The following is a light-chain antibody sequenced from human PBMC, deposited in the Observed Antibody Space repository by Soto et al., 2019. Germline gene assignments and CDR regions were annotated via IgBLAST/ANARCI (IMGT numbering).Light chain of an antibody. V-gene: IGLV2-23*02. J-gene: IGLJ1*01. Sequence: QSVLTQPASVSGSPGQSITISCTGTSSDVGSYNLVSWYQQHPGEAPKLMIYEVTKRPSGVSDRFSGSKSGNTASLTISGLQAEDEADYYCCSYASSRTPYVFGTGTKVTVL. CDR3: CSYASSRTPYV. CDR2: EVT. CDR1: SSDVGSYNL.